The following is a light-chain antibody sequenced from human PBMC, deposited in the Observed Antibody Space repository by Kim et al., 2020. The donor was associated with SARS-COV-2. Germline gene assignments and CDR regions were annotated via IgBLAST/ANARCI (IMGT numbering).Light chain of an antibody. Sequence: EIVMTQSPATLSVSPGETATLSCRASQSVSSDLAWYQQKPGQAPRLLIYGASTRAAGIPARFSGSGSGTEFTLTISSLQSEDFAVYYCHQYNNRPPWTFGQGTKLEI. CDR2: GAS. V-gene: IGKV3-15*01. J-gene: IGKJ1*01. CDR3: HQYNNRPPWT. CDR1: QSVSSD.